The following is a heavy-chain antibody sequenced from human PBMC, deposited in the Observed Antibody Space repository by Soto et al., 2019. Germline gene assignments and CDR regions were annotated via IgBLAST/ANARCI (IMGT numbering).Heavy chain of an antibody. CDR3: ARGNYYDSKRLGFDP. CDR2: IYHSGST. D-gene: IGHD3-22*01. CDR1: GGSISSGGYS. Sequence: SETLSLTCAVSGGSISSGGYSWSWSRQPPGKGLEWIGYIYHSGSTYYNPSLKSRVTISVDRSKNQFSLKLSSVTAADTAVYYCARGNYYDSKRLGFDPWGQGTLVTVSS. J-gene: IGHJ5*02. V-gene: IGHV4-30-2*01.